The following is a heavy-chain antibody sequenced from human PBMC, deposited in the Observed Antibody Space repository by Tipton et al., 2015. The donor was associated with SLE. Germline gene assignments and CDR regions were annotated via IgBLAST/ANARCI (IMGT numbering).Heavy chain of an antibody. CDR1: GGSISSYY. CDR3: ARDRVYSSGIDP. J-gene: IGHJ5*02. D-gene: IGHD6-25*01. Sequence: TLSLTCTVSGGSISSYYWSWIRQPAGKGLEWIGYIYTSGSTNYNPSLKSRVTISVDTSKNQFSLKPISVTAADTAVYYCARDRVYSSGIDPWGQGTLVTVPS. V-gene: IGHV4-4*08. CDR2: IYTSGST.